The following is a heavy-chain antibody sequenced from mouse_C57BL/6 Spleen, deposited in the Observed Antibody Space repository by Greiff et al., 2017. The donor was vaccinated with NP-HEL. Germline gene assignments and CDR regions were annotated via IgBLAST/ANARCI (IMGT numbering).Heavy chain of an antibody. J-gene: IGHJ4*01. Sequence: QVQLQQPGAELLLPGASVKLSCKASGYTFTSYWMHWVKQRPGQGLEWIGEIDPSDSYTNYNQKFKGKSTLTVDKSSSTAYMQLSSLTSEDSAVYYCASGWGYEYFAMGYRGQGTSVTVSS. CDR2: IDPSDSYT. D-gene: IGHD2-2*01. CDR1: GYTFTSYW. V-gene: IGHV1-69*01. CDR3: ASGWGYEYFAMGY.